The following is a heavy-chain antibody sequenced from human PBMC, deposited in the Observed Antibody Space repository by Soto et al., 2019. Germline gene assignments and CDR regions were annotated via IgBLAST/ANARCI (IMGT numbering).Heavy chain of an antibody. J-gene: IGHJ4*02. CDR3: ARVAVVVVPAATRGYYFDY. D-gene: IGHD2-2*01. CDR2: IIPIFGTA. V-gene: IGHV1-69*01. CDR1: GGTFSSYA. Sequence: QVQLVQSGAEVKKPGSSVKVSCTASGGTFSSYAISWVRQAPGQGLEWMGGIIPIFGTANYAQKFQGRVTITADESTSTAYMELSSLRSEDTAVYYCARVAVVVVPAATRGYYFDYWGQGTLVTVSS.